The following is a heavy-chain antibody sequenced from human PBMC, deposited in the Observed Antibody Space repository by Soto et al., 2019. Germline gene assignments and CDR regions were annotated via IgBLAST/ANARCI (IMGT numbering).Heavy chain of an antibody. D-gene: IGHD3-3*01. CDR3: ARGLPIFGVVTSPYYFDY. Sequence: GSLRLSCAASGFTFSSYWMSWIRQPPGKGLEWIGYIYYSGSTNYNPSLKSRVTISADTSKNQFSLKLRSVTAADTAVYYCARGLPIFGVVTSPYYFDYWGQGTLVTVSS. CDR2: IYYSGST. J-gene: IGHJ4*02. CDR1: GFTFSSYW. V-gene: IGHV4-59*01.